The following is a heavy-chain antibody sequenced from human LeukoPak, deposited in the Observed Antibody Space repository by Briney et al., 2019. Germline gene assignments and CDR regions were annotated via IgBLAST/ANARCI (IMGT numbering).Heavy chain of an antibody. V-gene: IGHV4-39*01. J-gene: IGHJ5*02. Sequence: SETLSLTCTVSGGSISSSSYYWGWIRQPPGKGLEWIGSIYYSGSTYYNPSLKSRVTISVDTSKNQFSLKLSSVTAADTAVYYCARAAEQLVYPNWFDPWGQGTLVTVSS. CDR2: IYYSGST. CDR1: GGSISSSSYY. CDR3: ARAAEQLVYPNWFDP. D-gene: IGHD6-13*01.